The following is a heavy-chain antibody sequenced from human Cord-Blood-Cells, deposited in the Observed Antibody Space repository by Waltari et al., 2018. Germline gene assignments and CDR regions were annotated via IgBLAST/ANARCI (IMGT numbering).Heavy chain of an antibody. CDR2: IFSNDEK. J-gene: IGHJ2*01. D-gene: IGHD6-13*01. CDR3: ARIRIAAAGYWYFDL. CDR1: GFSLSNARIG. V-gene: IGHV2-26*01. Sequence: QVTLKESGPVLVKPTETLTLTCTVSGFSLSNARIGVSWTRQPPGKALEWLAHIFSNDEKSYSTSLKSRLTISKDTSKSQVVLTMTNMDPVDTATYYCARIRIAAAGYWYFDLWGRGTLVTVSS.